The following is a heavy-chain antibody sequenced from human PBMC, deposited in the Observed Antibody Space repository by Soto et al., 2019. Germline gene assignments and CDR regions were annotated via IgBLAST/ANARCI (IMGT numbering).Heavy chain of an antibody. Sequence: PGESLKISCKGSGYSFPNYWIGWVRQMPGKGLEWMAMIYPHDSDTRYSPSFQGRVTISADKSGSTVFLQWSSLKASDTAMYYCKRPPHGSDGDFWGQGTQVTVSS. V-gene: IGHV5-51*01. CDR3: KRPPHGSDGDF. J-gene: IGHJ4*02. CDR2: IYPHDSDT. CDR1: GYSFPNYW.